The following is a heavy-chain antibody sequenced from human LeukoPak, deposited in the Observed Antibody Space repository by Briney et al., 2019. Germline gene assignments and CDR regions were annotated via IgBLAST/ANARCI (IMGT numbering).Heavy chain of an antibody. V-gene: IGHV3-48*03. CDR2: ISSSGSTI. J-gene: IGHJ4*02. D-gene: IGHD1-14*01. Sequence: GGSLRLSCAASGFTFSSYEMNWVRQAPGKGLEWVSYISSSGSTIYYADSVKGRFTISRDNAKNSLYLQMNSLRAEDTAVYYCATETIGRHYDYWGQGTLLTVSS. CDR3: ATETIGRHYDY. CDR1: GFTFSSYE.